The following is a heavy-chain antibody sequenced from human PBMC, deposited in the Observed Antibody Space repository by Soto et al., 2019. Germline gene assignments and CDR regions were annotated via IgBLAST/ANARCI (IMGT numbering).Heavy chain of an antibody. CDR2: IYWDDDK. Sequence: QITLKESGPTLVKPTQTLTLTCTFSGFSLTTRGVGVGWIRQPPGKALECLALIYWDDDKRYSPSLQSRLSITKDTSKNQVVPTMTHVDPVDTATYYCAHIPNYYQYDWFDPWGQGTLVSVSS. V-gene: IGHV2-5*02. CDR1: GFSLTTRGVG. CDR3: AHIPNYYQYDWFDP. J-gene: IGHJ5*02. D-gene: IGHD3-16*01.